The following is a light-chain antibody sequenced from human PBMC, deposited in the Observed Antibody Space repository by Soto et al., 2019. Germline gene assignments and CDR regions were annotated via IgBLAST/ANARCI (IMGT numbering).Light chain of an antibody. CDR3: QTWGTGIEV. CDR1: SGHSSYT. V-gene: IGLV4-69*01. J-gene: IGLJ3*02. Sequence: QSVLTQSPSASASLGASVKLTCTLSSGHSSYTIAWHQQQPEKGPRYLMTLNSDGSHSKGGGIPDRFSGSSSGAERYLSISSLQSEDEADYYCQTWGTGIEVFGGGTKLTVL. CDR2: LNSDGSH.